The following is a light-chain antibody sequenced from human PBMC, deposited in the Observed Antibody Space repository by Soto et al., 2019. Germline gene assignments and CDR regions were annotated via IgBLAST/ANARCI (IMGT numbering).Light chain of an antibody. Sequence: DIQLTQSPSFLSASIGDRVTITCRASQGIYNYLAWYQQKPGKAPKLLIHTASTLQSGVPSSFSGSGFGTEITLTISSLQAEDFATYYCQQRKDYPITFGQGTRLEIK. CDR1: QGIYNY. CDR3: QQRKDYPIT. V-gene: IGKV1-9*01. CDR2: TAS. J-gene: IGKJ5*01.